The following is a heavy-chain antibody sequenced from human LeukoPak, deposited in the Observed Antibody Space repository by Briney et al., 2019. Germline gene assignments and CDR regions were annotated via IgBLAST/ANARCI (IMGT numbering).Heavy chain of an antibody. CDR3: ARPLAPVMVNAFDI. D-gene: IGHD2-21*01. CDR1: GYTFTHYY. CDR2: INPSGGNT. J-gene: IGHJ3*02. Sequence: ASVKVSCKASGYTFTHYYIHWVRQAPGQGLEWMGIINPSGGNTDYAQKFQGRVTMTRDTSTSTVHMELSSLRSEDTAAYYCARPLAPVMVNAFDIWGQGTMVTVSS. V-gene: IGHV1-46*01.